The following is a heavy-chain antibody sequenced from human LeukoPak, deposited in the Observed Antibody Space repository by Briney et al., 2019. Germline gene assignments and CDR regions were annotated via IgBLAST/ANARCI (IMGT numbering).Heavy chain of an antibody. Sequence: GGSLRLSCVASGLTFSSSWMHCVRQAPGKGLVWVSRINPDGRSTNYADSVKGRFTISRDNAKNTLYLQMNSLGDEDTAVYYCARGANNWEGSDYWGQGTLVTVSP. CDR2: INPDGRST. J-gene: IGHJ4*02. CDR1: GLTFSSSW. CDR3: ARGANNWEGSDY. V-gene: IGHV3-74*01. D-gene: IGHD1-1*01.